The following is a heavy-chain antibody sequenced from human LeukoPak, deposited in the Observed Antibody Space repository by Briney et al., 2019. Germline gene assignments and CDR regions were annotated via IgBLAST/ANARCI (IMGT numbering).Heavy chain of an antibody. J-gene: IGHJ4*02. CDR1: GYSISSSYY. V-gene: IGHV4-38-2*02. Sequence: PSETLSLTCTVSGYSISSSYYWGWIRPAPGKGLEWIGSIYHSGSTYYNPSLRSRVTISVDTSKNQFSLKLNSVTAADTAVYYCARARREMVDYWGQGTLVTVSS. CDR3: ARARREMVDY. CDR2: IYHSGST. D-gene: IGHD5-24*01.